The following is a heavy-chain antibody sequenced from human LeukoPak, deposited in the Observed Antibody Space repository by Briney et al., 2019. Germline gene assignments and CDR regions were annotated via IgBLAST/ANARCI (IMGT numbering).Heavy chain of an antibody. CDR3: ARVLVVVTAIRYFDY. J-gene: IGHJ4*02. D-gene: IGHD2-21*02. CDR1: GGSFNDYY. CDR2: INNSGST. Sequence: SETLSLTCAVYGGSFNDYYWSWIRQPPGKGLEWIGEINNSGSTNYNPSLKSRVTISVDTSKNQFSLKLSSVTAADTAVYYCARVLVVVTAIRYFDYWGQGTLVTVSS. V-gene: IGHV4-34*01.